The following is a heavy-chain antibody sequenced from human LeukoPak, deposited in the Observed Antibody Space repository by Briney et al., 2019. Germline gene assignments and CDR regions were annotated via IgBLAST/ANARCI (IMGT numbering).Heavy chain of an antibody. D-gene: IGHD5-18*01. CDR1: GYTFTSYG. CDR2: ISAYNGNT. V-gene: IGHV1-18*01. CDR3: ARADSYALFDY. Sequence: GASVKVSCKASGYTFTSYGISGVRPAPGQGLAGMGWISAYNGNTNYAQKLQGRVTMTTDTSTSTAYMELRSLRSDDTAVYYCARADSYALFDYWGQGTLVTVSS. J-gene: IGHJ4*02.